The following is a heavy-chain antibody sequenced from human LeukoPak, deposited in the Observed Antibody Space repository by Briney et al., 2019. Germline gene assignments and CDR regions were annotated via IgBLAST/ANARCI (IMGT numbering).Heavy chain of an antibody. J-gene: IGHJ4*02. CDR1: GGSISSHY. V-gene: IGHV4-59*11. D-gene: IGHD1-26*01. CDR3: AREVGAAFDY. Sequence: SETLSLTCTVSGGSISSHYWSWIRQPPGKGLEWIGYICYSGSTNYNPSLKSRVTISVDTSKNQFSLKLSSVTAADTAVYYCAREVGAAFDYWGQGTLVTVSS. CDR2: ICYSGST.